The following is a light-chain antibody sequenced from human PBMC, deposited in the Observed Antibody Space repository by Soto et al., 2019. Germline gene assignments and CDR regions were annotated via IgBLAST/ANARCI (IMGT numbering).Light chain of an antibody. CDR1: QTLRNK. CDR2: GGF. J-gene: IGKJ3*01. Sequence: IVLTQSPGTLSVSPGERVILSCRASQTLRNKLAWYQQKPGQAPRLLIYGGFTRATGIPASCSGSGSGTEITLTINSLQSEDFDIYYCQQHNAWPLTFGPGTKLDLK. V-gene: IGKV3-15*01. CDR3: QQHNAWPLT.